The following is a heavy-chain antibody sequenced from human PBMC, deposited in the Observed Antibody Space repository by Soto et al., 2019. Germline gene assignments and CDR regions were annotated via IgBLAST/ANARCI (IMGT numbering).Heavy chain of an antibody. Sequence: QVQLVESGGGVVQPGRSLRLSCAASGFTFSSYGMHWVRQAPGKGLEWVAVISSDGSNKYYADSVKGRFTISRDNSKNTLYLQMNSLRAEDTAVYYGAKGLDTATQVWGQGTLVTVSS. CDR2: ISSDGSNK. J-gene: IGHJ4*02. V-gene: IGHV3-30*18. CDR3: AKGLDTATQV. CDR1: GFTFSSYG. D-gene: IGHD5-18*01.